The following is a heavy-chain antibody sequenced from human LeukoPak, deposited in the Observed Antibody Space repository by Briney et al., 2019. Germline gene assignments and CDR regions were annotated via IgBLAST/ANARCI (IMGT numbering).Heavy chain of an antibody. CDR1: GYTLTELS. CDR2: FDPEDGET. Sequence: ASVTVSCTVSGYTLTELSMHWVRQAPGKGLEWMGGFDPEDGETIYAQEFQGRVTMTEDTSTDTAYMELSSLRSEDTAVYYCATRLGYSYGYYFDYWGQGTLVTVSS. V-gene: IGHV1-24*01. J-gene: IGHJ4*02. CDR3: ATRLGYSYGYYFDY. D-gene: IGHD5-18*01.